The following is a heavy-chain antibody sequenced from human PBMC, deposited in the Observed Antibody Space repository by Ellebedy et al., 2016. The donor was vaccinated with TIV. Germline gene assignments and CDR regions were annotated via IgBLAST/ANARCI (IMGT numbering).Heavy chain of an antibody. J-gene: IGHJ4*02. CDR3: TPLWGGEIY. CDR1: GFTFSEYD. CDR2: IRSKTGGGTT. V-gene: IGHV3-15*01. Sequence: PGGSLRLSCAASGFTFSEYDMDWVRQAPGKGLEWVGRIRSKTGGGTTDYAAPVKGRFIISRDDSLNTLYLQMNSLQTKDTAVYYCTPLWGGEIYWGQGTLVTVSS. D-gene: IGHD3-10*01.